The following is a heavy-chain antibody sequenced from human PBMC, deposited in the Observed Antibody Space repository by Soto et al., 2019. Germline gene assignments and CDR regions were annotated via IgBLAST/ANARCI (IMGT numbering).Heavy chain of an antibody. CDR2: ISGSGGST. CDR3: AKDREGFAPSIYIAVAGTGGFDY. D-gene: IGHD6-19*01. J-gene: IGHJ4*02. CDR1: GFTFSSYA. Sequence: EVQLLESGGGLVQPGGSLRLSCAASGFTFSSYAMSWVRQAPGKGLEWVSAISGSGGSTYYADSVKGRFTISRDNSKNTLYLQMNSLRAEDTAVYYCAKDREGFAPSIYIAVAGTGGFDYWGQGTLVTVSS. V-gene: IGHV3-23*01.